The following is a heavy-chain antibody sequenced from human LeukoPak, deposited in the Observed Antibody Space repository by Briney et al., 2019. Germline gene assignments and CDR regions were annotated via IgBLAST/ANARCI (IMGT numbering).Heavy chain of an antibody. D-gene: IGHD5-18*01. V-gene: IGHV4-59*01. CDR1: GGSISSYY. J-gene: IGHJ6*03. Sequence: SETLSLTCTVSGGSISSYYWSWIRQPPGKGLEWIGYIYYSGSTNYNPSLKSRVTISVDTSKNQFSLKLSSVTAADTAVYYCARVETAMVTRFYYYYMDVWGKGTTVTVSS. CDR3: ARVETAMVTRFYYYYMDV. CDR2: IYYSGST.